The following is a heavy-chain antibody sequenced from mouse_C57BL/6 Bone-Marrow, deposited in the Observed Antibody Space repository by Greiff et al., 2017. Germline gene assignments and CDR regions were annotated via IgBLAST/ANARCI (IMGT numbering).Heavy chain of an antibody. D-gene: IGHD1-1*01. V-gene: IGHV1-69*01. Sequence: QVQLQQSGAELVMPGASVKLSCKASGYTFTSYWMHWVKQRPGQGLEWIGEIDPSDSYTNYNQKFKGKSTLTVDKSSSTAYMQLSSLTSEDSAVDYGARSGHYYGSSYGYFDVWGTGTTVTVSS. J-gene: IGHJ1*03. CDR2: IDPSDSYT. CDR3: ARSGHYYGSSYGYFDV. CDR1: GYTFTSYW.